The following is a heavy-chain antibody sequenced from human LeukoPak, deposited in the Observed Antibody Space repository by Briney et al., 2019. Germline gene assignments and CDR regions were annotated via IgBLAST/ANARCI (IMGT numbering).Heavy chain of an antibody. D-gene: IGHD2-2*01. J-gene: IGHJ5*02. V-gene: IGHV1-8*01. Sequence: ASVKVSCKASGYTFTSYDINWVRQATGQGLEWMGWMNPNSGNTGYAQKFQGRVTMTRNTSISTAYMELSSLRSEDTAVYYCATLVVPAVIGDMGWFDPWGQGTLVTVSS. CDR2: MNPNSGNT. CDR1: GYTFTSYD. CDR3: ATLVVPAVIGDMGWFDP.